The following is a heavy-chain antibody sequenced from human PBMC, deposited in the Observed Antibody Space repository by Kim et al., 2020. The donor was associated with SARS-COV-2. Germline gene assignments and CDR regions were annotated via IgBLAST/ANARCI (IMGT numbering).Heavy chain of an antibody. V-gene: IGHV3-64D*09. CDR3: MKDPGDA. CDR1: GFTFSSYA. J-gene: IGHJ5*02. CDR2: ISDGGTPT. Sequence: GGSLRLSCSASGFTFSSYAMHWVRQAPGKGLECVSLISDGGTPTYYADSMRGRFTISRDNSKNTVYLQMSSLRSEDTAIYYCMKDPGDAWGQGTLGIVSS.